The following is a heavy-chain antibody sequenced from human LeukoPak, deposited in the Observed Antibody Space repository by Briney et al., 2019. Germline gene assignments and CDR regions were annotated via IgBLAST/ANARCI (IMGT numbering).Heavy chain of an antibody. CDR1: GYSISSGYY. CDR3: ARVYYSSSYDYWYFDL. V-gene: IGHV4-38-2*02. D-gene: IGHD6-13*01. Sequence: SETLSLTCTVSGYSISSGYYWAWIRQPPGKGLEWIGSIYHSGSTYYNPSLKSRVTMSVDTSENQFSLKLTSVTAADTAVYYCARVYYSSSYDYWYFDLWGRGTLVTVSS. J-gene: IGHJ2*01. CDR2: IYHSGST.